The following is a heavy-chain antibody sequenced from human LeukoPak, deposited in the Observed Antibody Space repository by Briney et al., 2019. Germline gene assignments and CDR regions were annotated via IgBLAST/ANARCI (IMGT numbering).Heavy chain of an antibody. Sequence: PSETLSLTCTVSGGSISSYYWSWIRQPAGKGLELIGRIYASGSTNYNPSLKSRVTMSVDTSKNQFSLKLTSVTAADTAVYYCARAPTGTGGWNWFDPWGQGTLVTVSS. D-gene: IGHD1-1*01. CDR2: IYASGST. V-gene: IGHV4-4*07. CDR3: ARAPTGTGGWNWFDP. CDR1: GGSISSYY. J-gene: IGHJ5*02.